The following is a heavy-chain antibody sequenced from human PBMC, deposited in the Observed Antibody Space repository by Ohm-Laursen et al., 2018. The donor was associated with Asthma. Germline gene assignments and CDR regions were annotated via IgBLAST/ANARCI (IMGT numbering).Heavy chain of an antibody. J-gene: IGHJ6*02. Sequence: SLRLSCTASGFKFSDYYMSWIRQAPGKGLEYVSHISSDSIHTKYADSVKGRFTISRDNAKNSLYLQMNSLRPEDTALYYCTKDLLPGGADVWGQGTTVTVSS. CDR1: GFKFSDYY. D-gene: IGHD1-14*01. CDR3: TKDLLPGGADV. CDR2: ISSDSIHT. V-gene: IGHV3-11*05.